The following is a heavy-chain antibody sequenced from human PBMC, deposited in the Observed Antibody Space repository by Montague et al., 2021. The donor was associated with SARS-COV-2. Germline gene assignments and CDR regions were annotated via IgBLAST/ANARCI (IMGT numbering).Heavy chain of an antibody. CDR2: LYYSGSA. J-gene: IGHJ6*02. Sequence: SESLSLTCTISGGSISGSYWSWIRQPPGKGLEWIGCLYYSGSANYNPSLRSRVTISADTSKNQFSLKLSSVTAAGTAVYYCARTVVVPAAMSRYYGMDVWGQGTSVTVSS. V-gene: IGHV4-59*08. D-gene: IGHD2-2*01. CDR3: ARTVVVPAAMSRYYGMDV. CDR1: GGSISGSY.